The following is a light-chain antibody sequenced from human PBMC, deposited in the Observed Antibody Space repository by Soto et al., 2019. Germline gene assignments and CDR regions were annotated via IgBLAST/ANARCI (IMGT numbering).Light chain of an antibody. CDR1: SNDVGGYNY. CDR3: SSYTISNTVL. V-gene: IGLV2-14*01. Sequence: QSALTQPASVSVSPGQSIAISCTGTSNDVGGYNYVSWSQQHPGKAPKLMIYDVSARPSGVSNRFSGSKSDNTASLTISGLQAEDEADYYCSSYTISNTVLFGGGTKVTVL. CDR2: DVS. J-gene: IGLJ2*01.